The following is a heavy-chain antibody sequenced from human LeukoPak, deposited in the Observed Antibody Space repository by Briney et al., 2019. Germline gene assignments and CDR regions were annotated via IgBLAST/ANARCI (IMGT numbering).Heavy chain of an antibody. CDR2: IKQDESEK. J-gene: IGHJ4*02. CDR1: KFTFSHYG. Sequence: GGSLRLSCTASKFTFSHYGMQWVRQAPGKGLEWVANIKQDESEKHYVDSVKGRFTISRDNAKNSLYLHMDSLRAEDTAMYFCARGGSSKIDYWGQGALVLVSS. D-gene: IGHD3-16*01. V-gene: IGHV3-7*01. CDR3: ARGGSSKIDY.